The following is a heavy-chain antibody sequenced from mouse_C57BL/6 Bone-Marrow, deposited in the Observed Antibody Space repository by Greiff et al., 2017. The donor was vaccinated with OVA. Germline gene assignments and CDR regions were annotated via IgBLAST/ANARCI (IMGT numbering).Heavy chain of an antibody. Sequence: VQLQQPGAELVKPGASVKLSCKASGYTFTSYWMQWVKQRPGQGLEWIGEIDPSDSYTNYNQKFKGKATLTVDTSSSTAYRQRSSLTSEDSAVYYCARSHGYYFDYWGQGTTLTVSS. CDR1: GYTFTSYW. V-gene: IGHV1-50*01. D-gene: IGHD2-2*01. CDR3: ARSHGYYFDY. J-gene: IGHJ2*01. CDR2: IDPSDSYT.